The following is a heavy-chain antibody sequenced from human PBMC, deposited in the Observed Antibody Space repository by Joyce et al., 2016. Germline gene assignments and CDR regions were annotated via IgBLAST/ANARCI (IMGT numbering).Heavy chain of an antibody. V-gene: IGHV1-8*01. CDR3: ARERNFGDLSFDP. CDR1: GYTFTSYD. D-gene: IGHD4-17*01. CDR2: MNPNSGDT. J-gene: IGHJ5*02. Sequence: QVQLVQSGAEVKKPGASVKVSCKDSGYTFTSYDITWVRQATGQGLECRGWMNPNSGDTGYAQKFQGRVTLTRNTSISTAYMELSSLRSEDTAVYYCARERNFGDLSFDPWGQGTLVTVSS.